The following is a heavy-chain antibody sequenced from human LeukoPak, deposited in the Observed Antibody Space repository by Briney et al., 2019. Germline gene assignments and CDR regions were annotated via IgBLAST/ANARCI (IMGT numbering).Heavy chain of an antibody. Sequence: PSETLSLTCTVSGGSISSYYWSWIRQPAGKGLEWIGRIYTSDSITYNPSLKSRVSMSVDTSKNQFSLKLSSVTAADTAVYYCARDSGTTGEVKFDPWGQGTLVTVSS. J-gene: IGHJ5*02. CDR2: IYTSDSI. CDR1: GGSISSYY. D-gene: IGHD3-10*01. V-gene: IGHV4-4*07. CDR3: ARDSGTTGEVKFDP.